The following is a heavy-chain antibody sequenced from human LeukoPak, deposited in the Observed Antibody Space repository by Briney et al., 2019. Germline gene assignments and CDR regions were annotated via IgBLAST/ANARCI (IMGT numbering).Heavy chain of an antibody. CDR2: ISGSGSNT. D-gene: IGHD2-2*01. CDR1: GFTFSSYA. Sequence: GGSLRLSCTASGFTFSSYAMSWVRQAPGKGLEWVSAISGSGSNTYYADSVKGRFTISRDNSKNTLYLQMNSLRAEDTAVYYCAKERSSTSRFDYWGQGTLVTVPS. CDR3: AKERSSTSRFDY. J-gene: IGHJ4*02. V-gene: IGHV3-23*01.